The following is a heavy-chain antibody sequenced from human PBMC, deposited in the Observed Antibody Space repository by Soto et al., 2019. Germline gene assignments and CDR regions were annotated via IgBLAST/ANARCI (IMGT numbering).Heavy chain of an antibody. CDR2: IYPGDSDT. Sequence: GESLKISCKGSGYSFTSYWIGWVRQMPGKGLERMGIIYPGDSDTRYSPSFPGQVTISADKSISTAYLQWSSLKASDTAMYYCARGKTYCSSTSCYLFGAAPPEYHFDYWGQGTLVTVSS. CDR3: ARGKTYCSSTSCYLFGAAPPEYHFDY. V-gene: IGHV5-51*01. D-gene: IGHD2-2*01. J-gene: IGHJ4*02. CDR1: GYSFTSYW.